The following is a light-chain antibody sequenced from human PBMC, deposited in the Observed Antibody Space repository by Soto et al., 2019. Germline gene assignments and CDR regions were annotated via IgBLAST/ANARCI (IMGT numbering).Light chain of an antibody. CDR2: TAS. CDR1: QSINSW. V-gene: IGKV1-5*01. J-gene: IGKJ1*01. Sequence: DIQMTQSPSTLSASVGDRVTITCRASQSINSWLAWYQQKPGKDPKLLIYTASNLDSGVPSRFSGSGSGTEFTLTISSLQPDDFATYYCQQFNSYPRTFGQGTKVE. CDR3: QQFNSYPRT.